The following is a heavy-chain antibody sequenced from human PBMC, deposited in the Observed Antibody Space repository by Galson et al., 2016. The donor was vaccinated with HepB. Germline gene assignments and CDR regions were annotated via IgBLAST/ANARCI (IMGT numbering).Heavy chain of an antibody. V-gene: IGHV3-23*01. D-gene: IGHD2-15*01. J-gene: IGHJ3*02. CDR3: AKDIGYCSGGTCPNDAFDI. CDR2: NSGSGGST. Sequence: SLRLSCAASGFTFSSYAMSWVRQAPGKGLEWVSANSGSGGSTYHADSVKGRFTISRDNFKNTLYLQMNSLRAEDTAVYYCAKDIGYCSGGTCPNDAFDIWGQGTMVTVSS. CDR1: GFTFSSYA.